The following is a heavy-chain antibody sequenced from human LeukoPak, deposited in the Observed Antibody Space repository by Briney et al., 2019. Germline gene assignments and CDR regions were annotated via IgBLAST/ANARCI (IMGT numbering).Heavy chain of an antibody. CDR3: ARADCSGGSCYLGTN. Sequence: SETLSLTCAVYGGSFSGYYWSWIRQPPGKGLEWIGYIYHSGSTYYNPSLKSRVTISVDRSKNQFSLKLSSVTAADTAVYYCARADCSGGSCYLGTNWGQGTLVTVSS. CDR1: GGSFSGYY. D-gene: IGHD2-15*01. J-gene: IGHJ4*02. V-gene: IGHV4-30-2*01. CDR2: IYHSGST.